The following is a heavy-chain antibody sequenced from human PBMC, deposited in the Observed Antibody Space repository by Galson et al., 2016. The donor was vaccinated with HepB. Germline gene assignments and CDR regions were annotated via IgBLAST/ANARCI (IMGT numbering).Heavy chain of an antibody. V-gene: IGHV1-18*01. D-gene: IGHD5-12*01. CDR1: GYTFDSYG. Sequence: SVKVSCKASGYTFDSYGIIWVRQAPGQGLEWMGWISVYSANTKYAQKLQGRVTMTKDTSTSTAYMELRSLRSDDTAVYYCARIGGGYSGHEDPDFHYYAMDVWGQGTTVTVSS. J-gene: IGHJ6*02. CDR3: ARIGGGYSGHEDPDFHYYAMDV. CDR2: ISVYSANT.